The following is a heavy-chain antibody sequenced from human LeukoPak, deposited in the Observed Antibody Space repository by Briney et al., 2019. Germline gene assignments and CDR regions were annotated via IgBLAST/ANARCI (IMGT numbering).Heavy chain of an antibody. CDR1: GYAFTSYY. V-gene: IGHV1-46*01. Sequence: GASVKVSCKASGYAFTSYYMHWVRQAPGQGLEWMGIINPSGGSTSYAQKFQGRVTMTRDTSTSTVYMELSSLRSEDTAVYYCAREREYCSSTSCSNPELDYWGQGTLVTVSS. D-gene: IGHD2-2*01. J-gene: IGHJ4*02. CDR2: INPSGGST. CDR3: AREREYCSSTSCSNPELDY.